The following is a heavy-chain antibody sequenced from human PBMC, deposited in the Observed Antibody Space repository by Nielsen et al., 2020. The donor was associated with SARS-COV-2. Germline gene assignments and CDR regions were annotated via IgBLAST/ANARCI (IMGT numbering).Heavy chain of an antibody. V-gene: IGHV3-33*05. CDR2: ISYDGSNK. Sequence: WIRQPPGKGLEWVAVISYDGSNKYYADSVKGRFTILKDNDKDSLYLRMNNLRAEDTAVYYCARIYSTWYDFWGQGTLVTVSS. J-gene: IGHJ4*02. CDR3: ARIYSTWYDF. D-gene: IGHD6-13*01.